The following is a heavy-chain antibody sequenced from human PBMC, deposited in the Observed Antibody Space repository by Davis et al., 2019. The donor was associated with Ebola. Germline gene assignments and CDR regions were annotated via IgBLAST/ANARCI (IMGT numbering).Heavy chain of an antibody. CDR3: TTLFGVVTQ. J-gene: IGHJ4*02. CDR2: ISGSGGST. CDR1: GFTFSSYA. V-gene: IGHV3-23*01. Sequence: GESLKISCAASGFTFSSYAMSWVRQAPGKGLEWVSAISGSGGSTYYADSVKGRFTISRDNSKNTLYLQMNSLKTEDTAVYYCTTLFGVVTQWGQGTLVTVSS. D-gene: IGHD3-3*01.